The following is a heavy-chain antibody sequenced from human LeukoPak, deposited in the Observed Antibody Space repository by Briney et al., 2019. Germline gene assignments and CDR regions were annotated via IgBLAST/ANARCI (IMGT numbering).Heavy chain of an antibody. J-gene: IGHJ4*02. CDR1: GFTFSNAW. D-gene: IGHD3-16*02. CDR3: TTDLYDYVWGSYRPTGY. Sequence: GGSLRLSCAASGFTFSNAWMSGVRQAPGKGLEWVGRIKSKTDGGTTDYAAPVKGRFTISRDDSKNTLYLQMNSLKTEDTAVYYCTTDLYDYVWGSYRPTGYWGQGTLVTVPS. CDR2: IKSKTDGGTT. V-gene: IGHV3-15*01.